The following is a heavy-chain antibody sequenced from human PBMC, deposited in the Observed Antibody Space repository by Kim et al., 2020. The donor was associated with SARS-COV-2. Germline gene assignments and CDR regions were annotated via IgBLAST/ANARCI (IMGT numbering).Heavy chain of an antibody. CDR1: GFTFDDYA. Sequence: GGSLRLSCAASGFTFDDYAMHWVRQAPGKGLEWVSGISWNSGSIGYADSVKGRFTISRDNAKNSLYLQMNSLRAEDTALYYCAKDIRPYDSSGYYHYDAFDIWGQGTMVTVSS. CDR3: AKDIRPYDSSGYYHYDAFDI. CDR2: ISWNSGSI. D-gene: IGHD3-22*01. J-gene: IGHJ3*02. V-gene: IGHV3-9*01.